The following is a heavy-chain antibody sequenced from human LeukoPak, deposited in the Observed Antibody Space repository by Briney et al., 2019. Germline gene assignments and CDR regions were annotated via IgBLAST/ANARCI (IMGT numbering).Heavy chain of an antibody. J-gene: IGHJ4*02. CDR2: INPSGGST. D-gene: IGHD5-12*01. CDR3: AREQGGYDPPNY. CDR1: GYTFTSYY. Sequence: GASVKVSCKASGYTFTSYYMHWVRQAPGQGLEWMGIINPSGGSTSYAQKFQGRVTMTRDTSISTAYMELSRLRSDDTAVYYCAREQGGYDPPNYWGQGTLVTVSS. V-gene: IGHV1-46*01.